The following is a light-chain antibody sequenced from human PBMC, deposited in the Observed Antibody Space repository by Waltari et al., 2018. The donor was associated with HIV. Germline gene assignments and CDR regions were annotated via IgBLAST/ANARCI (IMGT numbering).Light chain of an antibody. J-gene: IGKJ4*01. Sequence: DIVMTQSPDSLAVSLGETVSITGTFNRTVLYHSDNKKYLAWYQHKPGQAPRVLISWASTRAVMVPSSIPALGVPERFSGSGSGTNFSLTISGLQEDDVAIYYCQQYFSLPPTFGGGTRVERK. CDR1: RTVLYHSDNKKY. CDR3: QQYFSLPPT. V-gene: IGKV4-1*01. CDR2: WAS.